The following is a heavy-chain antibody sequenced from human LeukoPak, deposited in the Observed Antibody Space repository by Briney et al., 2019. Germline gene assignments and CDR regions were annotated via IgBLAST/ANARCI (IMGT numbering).Heavy chain of an antibody. CDR3: VRDEWQQLVLLDH. CDR2: IIPILGIA. Sequence: SVKVSCKASGGTFSSYAISWVRQAPGQGLEWMGRIIPILGIANYAQKFQGRVTITADKSTSTAYMELRNLRSDDTAVFYCVRDEWQQLVLLDHWGQGTLVTVSS. J-gene: IGHJ4*02. D-gene: IGHD6-13*01. CDR1: GGTFSSYA. V-gene: IGHV1-69*04.